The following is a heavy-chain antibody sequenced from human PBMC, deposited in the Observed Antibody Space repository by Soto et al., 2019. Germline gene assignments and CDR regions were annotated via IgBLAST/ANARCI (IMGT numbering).Heavy chain of an antibody. D-gene: IGHD1-1*01. Sequence: CHTLVNPTQTLTLTCTLSVFSLSTRGVGVGLIRQPPGKALEWLALIYWNDDKGYSPSLKRRVTITKDTSKNQVVLTMTNMDPVDTATYYCAHVTNWSLAYWGQGTLVTVSA. V-gene: IGHV2-5*01. J-gene: IGHJ4*02. CDR3: AHVTNWSLAY. CDR2: IYWNDDK. CDR1: VFSLSTRGVG.